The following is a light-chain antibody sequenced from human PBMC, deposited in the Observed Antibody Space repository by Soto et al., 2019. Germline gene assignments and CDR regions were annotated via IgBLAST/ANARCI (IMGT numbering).Light chain of an antibody. CDR3: QQYNNWPPWT. V-gene: IGKV3-15*01. CDR1: QSVSSN. CDR2: GAS. Sequence: EIVMTQSPATLSVSPGERATLSCRASQSVSSNLAWYQQKPGQAPRLLIYGASTRATGNRARFSGSGSGIEFTLTNSSLQSEDFGVYYCQQYNNWPPWTFGQGTKVDLK. J-gene: IGKJ1*01.